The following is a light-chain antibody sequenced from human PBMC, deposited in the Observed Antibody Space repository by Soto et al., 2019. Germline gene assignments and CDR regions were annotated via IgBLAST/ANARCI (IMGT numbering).Light chain of an antibody. V-gene: IGKV3-15*01. CDR2: GAS. Sequence: EIVMTQSPATLSVSPGERATLSCRASQSVRGILAWYQQRPGQSPRLLIYGASSRATGITARFSGSGSGTEFALSISSLQSEDFAVYYCQQYNNWPFITFGQGTRLEIK. CDR1: QSVRGI. J-gene: IGKJ5*01. CDR3: QQYNNWPFIT.